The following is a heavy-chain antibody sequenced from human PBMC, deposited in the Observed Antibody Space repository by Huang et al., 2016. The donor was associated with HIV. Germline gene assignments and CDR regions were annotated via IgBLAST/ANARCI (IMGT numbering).Heavy chain of an antibody. V-gene: IGHV3-30*18. CDR1: GFSFSTYG. J-gene: IGHJ4*02. CDR2: ISYDGSNK. Sequence: VQLVESGGGVVQPGRSLRLACAASGFSFSTYGRHWVRQAPGKGLEWVAVISYDGSNKYYTHSVKGRFTISRDTSENEVYLQMNSLRHEDTAVYYCAKDGADEEWDIDYWGQGTLVTVSS. CDR3: AKDGADEEWDIDY. D-gene: IGHD1-26*01.